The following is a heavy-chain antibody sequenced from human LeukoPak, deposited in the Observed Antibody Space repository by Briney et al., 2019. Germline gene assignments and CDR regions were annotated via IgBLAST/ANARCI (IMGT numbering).Heavy chain of an antibody. CDR2: IYYSGST. Sequence: SQTLSLTCTVSGGSLSSGDYYWSWIRQPPGKGLEWIGYIYYSGSTYYNPSLKSRVTISVDTSKNQFSLKLSSVTVADTAVYYCASAAYGDGRFDYWGQGTLVTVSS. CDR3: ASAAYGDGRFDY. V-gene: IGHV4-30-4*01. D-gene: IGHD4-17*01. J-gene: IGHJ4*02. CDR1: GGSLSSGDYY.